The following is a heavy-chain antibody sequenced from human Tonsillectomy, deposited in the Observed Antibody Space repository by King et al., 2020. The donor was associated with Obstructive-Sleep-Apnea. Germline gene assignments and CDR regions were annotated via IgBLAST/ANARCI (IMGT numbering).Heavy chain of an antibody. D-gene: IGHD3-22*01. CDR2: IDWDDDK. CDR3: ARMVVYYDSSGYNIDY. Sequence: VTLKESGPALVKPTQTLTLTCTFSGFSLSTSGMCVSWIRQPPGKALEWLARIDWDDDKYYSTSLKTRLTISKDTSKNQVVLTMTNMDPVDTATYYCARMVVYYDSSGYNIDYWGQGTLVTVSS. J-gene: IGHJ4*02. V-gene: IGHV2-70*11. CDR1: GFSLSTSGMC.